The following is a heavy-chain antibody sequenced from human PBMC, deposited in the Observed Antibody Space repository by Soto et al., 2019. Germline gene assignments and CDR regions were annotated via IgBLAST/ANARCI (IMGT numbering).Heavy chain of an antibody. D-gene: IGHD5-18*01. CDR1: GFHFSDYY. V-gene: IGHV3-11*04. CDR2: ISSSSSTI. J-gene: IGHJ4*02. Sequence: GGSLRLSCAASGFHFSDYYMSWIRQAPGKGLEWVSYISSSSSTIYYADSVKGRFTISRDNAKNSLYLQMNSLRDEDTAVYYCARDAGYSYGPFDYWGQGTLVTVSS. CDR3: ARDAGYSYGPFDY.